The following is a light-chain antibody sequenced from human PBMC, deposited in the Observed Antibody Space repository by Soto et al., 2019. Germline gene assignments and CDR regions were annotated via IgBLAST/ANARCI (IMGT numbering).Light chain of an antibody. CDR2: DAS. V-gene: IGKV3-11*01. CDR3: QQRSTGGT. CDR1: QSVSSY. J-gene: IGKJ2*02. Sequence: EIVLTQSPATLSLSPGERATLSCRASQSVSSYLAWYQQKPGQAPRLLIYDASNRATGIPARFSGSGSGTDFTLTISSLEPEDFAVFYCQQRSTGGTFGQGT.